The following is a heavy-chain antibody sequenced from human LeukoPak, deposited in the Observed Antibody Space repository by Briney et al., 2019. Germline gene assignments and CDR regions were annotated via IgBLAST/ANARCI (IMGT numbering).Heavy chain of an antibody. D-gene: IGHD6-13*01. Sequence: SETLSLTCAVYGGSFSGYYWGWIRQPPGQGLEWIGTIYSSGSTYYNASLKSRVTISVDTSKNQFSLKLSSVTAADTALYYCARHKRRDSSPNWFDPWGQGTLVTVSS. CDR3: ARHKRRDSSPNWFDP. CDR1: GGSFSGYY. J-gene: IGHJ5*02. V-gene: IGHV4-39*01. CDR2: IYSSGST.